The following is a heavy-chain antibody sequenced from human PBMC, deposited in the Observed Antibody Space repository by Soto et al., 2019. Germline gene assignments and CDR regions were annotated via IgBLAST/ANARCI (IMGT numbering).Heavy chain of an antibody. J-gene: IGHJ3*02. CDR1: GGSISSSSYY. D-gene: IGHD2-8*01. CDR2: IYYSGST. CDR3: ARRSCTNGVCRLGFDAFDI. Sequence: PSETLSLTCTVSGGSISSSSYYWGWIRQPPGKGLEWIGSIYYSGSTYYNPSLKSRVTISVDTSKNQFSLKLSSVTAADTAVYYCARRSCTNGVCRLGFDAFDIWGQGTMVTVSS. V-gene: IGHV4-39*01.